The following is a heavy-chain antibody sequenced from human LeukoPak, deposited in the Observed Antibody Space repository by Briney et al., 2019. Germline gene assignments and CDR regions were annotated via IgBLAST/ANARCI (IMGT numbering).Heavy chain of an antibody. D-gene: IGHD3-10*01. J-gene: IGHJ5*02. CDR1: GFTFSTYG. V-gene: IGHV3-23*01. Sequence: GGSLRLSCVASGFTFSTYGMSWVRQAAGKRLEWVTAVSSTGSGTYYPDSLKGRFIISRDNSQNTVFLQMNSLRPEDTAFYFCSKDGPLLWFGPTDAWGQGILVTVSS. CDR2: VSSTGSGT. CDR3: SKDGPLLWFGPTDA.